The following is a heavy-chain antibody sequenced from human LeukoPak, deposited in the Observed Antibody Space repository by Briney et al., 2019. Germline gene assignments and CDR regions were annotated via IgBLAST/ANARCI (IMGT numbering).Heavy chain of an antibody. D-gene: IGHD1-26*01. Sequence: PSETLSLTCVFSGRSIRSGYYWGWIRQSPGKGLEWIGSIHQSGMTYYNPSLKSRVTLSVDTSNNQFSLHMTSVTAADAALYFCARSGDYIKEGFDYWGQGIQVTVSS. CDR3: ARSGDYIKEGFDY. V-gene: IGHV4-38-2*01. CDR1: GRSIRSGYY. J-gene: IGHJ4*02. CDR2: IHQSGMT.